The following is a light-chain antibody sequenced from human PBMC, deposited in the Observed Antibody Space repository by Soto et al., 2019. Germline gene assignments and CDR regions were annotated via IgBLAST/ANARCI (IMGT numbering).Light chain of an antibody. V-gene: IGKV1-5*01. CDR2: DAS. J-gene: IGKJ1*01. CDR3: QQYNNYWT. CDR1: QSISSW. Sequence: DIQMTQSPSTLSASVGDRVTITCRASQSISSWLAWYQQKPGKAPKLLIYDASSLESGVPSRFSGSGSATAFPLTISSLQPDDFATYYCQQYNNYWTFGQGTRVEIK.